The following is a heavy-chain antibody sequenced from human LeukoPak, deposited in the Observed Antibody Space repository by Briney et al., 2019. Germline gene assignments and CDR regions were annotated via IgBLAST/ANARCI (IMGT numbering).Heavy chain of an antibody. V-gene: IGHV3-66*02. CDR2: IYSGGST. CDR1: GFTVSSNY. CDR3: ARHSEEQLGPWCFDY. Sequence: PGGSLRLSCAASGFTVSSNYMSWVRQAPGKGLEWVSVIYSGGSTYYADSVKGRFTISGDNSKNTLYLQMNSLRAEDTAVYYCARHSEEQLGPWCFDYWGQGTLVTVSS. D-gene: IGHD6-13*01. J-gene: IGHJ4*02.